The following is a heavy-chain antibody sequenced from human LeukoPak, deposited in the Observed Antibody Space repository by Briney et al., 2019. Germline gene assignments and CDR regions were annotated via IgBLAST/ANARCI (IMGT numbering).Heavy chain of an antibody. V-gene: IGHV1-46*01. CDR1: GYTFTNNY. J-gene: IGHJ6*02. Sequence: GESLKISCKGSGYTFTNNYLHWVRQAPGQGLEWMGMIYPRDGSTSYAQNFQGRVTVTRDTSTTTVHMELRGLRSEDTAVYYCTREWDYIDQPSYGMDVWGQGTTVTVSS. CDR2: IYPRDGST. D-gene: IGHD4-11*01. CDR3: TREWDYIDQPSYGMDV.